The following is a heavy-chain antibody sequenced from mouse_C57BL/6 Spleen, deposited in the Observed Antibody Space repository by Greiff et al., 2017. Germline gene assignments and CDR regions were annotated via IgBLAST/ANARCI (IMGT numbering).Heavy chain of an antibody. J-gene: IGHJ4*01. CDR3: ARGTTVVDPHYYAMDY. Sequence: VKLQESGPGLVAPSQSLSITCTVSGFSLTSYAISWVRQPPGKGLEWLGVIWTGGGTNYNSALKSRLSISKDNSKSQVFLKMNSLQTDDTARYYCARGTTVVDPHYYAMDYWGQGTSVTVSS. D-gene: IGHD1-1*01. V-gene: IGHV2-9-1*01. CDR2: IWTGGGT. CDR1: GFSLTSYA.